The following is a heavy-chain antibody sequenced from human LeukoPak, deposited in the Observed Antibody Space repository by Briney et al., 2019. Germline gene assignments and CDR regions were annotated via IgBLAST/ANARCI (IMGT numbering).Heavy chain of an antibody. CDR3: ARGRYSSSWYFDY. V-gene: IGHV3-21*01. CDR2: ISSSSSYI. D-gene: IGHD6-13*01. J-gene: IGHJ4*02. Sequence: GGALRLSCAASGFTFSSYSMNCVRQAPGKGLEWVSSISSSSSYIYYADSVKGRFTISRDNAKNSLYLQVNSLRAEDTAVYYCARGRYSSSWYFDYWGQGTLVTVSS. CDR1: GFTFSSYS.